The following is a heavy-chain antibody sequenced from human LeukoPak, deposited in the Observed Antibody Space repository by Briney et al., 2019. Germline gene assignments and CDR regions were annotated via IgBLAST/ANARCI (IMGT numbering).Heavy chain of an antibody. V-gene: IGHV3-23*01. CDR3: AKGGLGVVARGQYFDY. CDR2: ISGSGGST. J-gene: IGHJ4*02. CDR1: GFIFSSYA. D-gene: IGHD2-15*01. Sequence: GGSLRLSCAASGFIFSSYAMSWVRQAPGKGLEWVSAISGSGGSTYYADSVKGRFTISRDNSKNTLYLQMNSLRAEDTAVYYCAKGGLGVVARGQYFDYWGQGSLVTVSS.